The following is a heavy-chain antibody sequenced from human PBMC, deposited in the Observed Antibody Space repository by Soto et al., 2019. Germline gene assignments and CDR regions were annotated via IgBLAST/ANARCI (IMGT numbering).Heavy chain of an antibody. CDR3: ASPLLLWFGELPPGGMDV. J-gene: IGHJ6*02. CDR1: GGSISSSSYY. V-gene: IGHV4-39*01. D-gene: IGHD3-10*01. CDR2: IYYSGST. Sequence: SETLSLTCTVSGGSISSSSYYWGWIRQPPGKGLEWIGSIYYSGSTYYNPSLKSRVTISVDTSKNQFSLKLSSVTAADTAVYYCASPLLLWFGELPPGGMDVWGQGTTVTVSS.